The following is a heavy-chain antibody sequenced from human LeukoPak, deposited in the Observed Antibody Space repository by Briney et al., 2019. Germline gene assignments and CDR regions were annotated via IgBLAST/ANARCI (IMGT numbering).Heavy chain of an antibody. Sequence: GGSLRLSCAASGFTFSTYSMNWVRQAPGKGLEWLSYIGYSSSPIYYADSVKGRFTVSRDNAKNSLYLQMNSLRDEDTAVYYCASAGPNTQSWWFDYWGQGALVTVSS. J-gene: IGHJ4*02. CDR3: ASAGPNTQSWWFDY. D-gene: IGHD2-15*01. V-gene: IGHV3-48*02. CDR1: GFTFSTYS. CDR2: IGYSSSPI.